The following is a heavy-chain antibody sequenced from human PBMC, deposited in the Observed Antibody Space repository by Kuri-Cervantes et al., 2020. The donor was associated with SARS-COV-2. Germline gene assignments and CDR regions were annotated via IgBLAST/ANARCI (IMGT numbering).Heavy chain of an antibody. CDR1: GFTFSSYG. Sequence: GGSLRLSCAASGFTFSSYGMHWVRQAPGKGLEWVAFIRYDGSNKYYADSVKGRFTISRDNSKNTLYLQMNSLRAEDTAVYYCAGLYSSSWSYDCWGQGTLVTVSS. CDR3: AGLYSSSWSYDC. J-gene: IGHJ4*02. CDR2: IRYDGSNK. V-gene: IGHV3-30*02. D-gene: IGHD6-13*01.